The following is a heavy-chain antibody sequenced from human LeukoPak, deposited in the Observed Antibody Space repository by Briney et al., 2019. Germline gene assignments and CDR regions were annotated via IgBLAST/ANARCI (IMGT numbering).Heavy chain of an antibody. CDR2: ISGSGGST. CDR1: GFTFSSYA. V-gene: IGHV3-23*01. J-gene: IGHJ4*02. Sequence: GGSLRLSCAASGFTFSSYAMCWVRQAPGKGLEWVSAISGSGGSTYYADSVKGRFTISRDNSKNTLYLQMNSLRAEDTAVYYCAKLDGIAVAGRRGRGIDYWGQGTLVTVSS. CDR3: AKLDGIAVAGRRGRGIDY. D-gene: IGHD6-19*01.